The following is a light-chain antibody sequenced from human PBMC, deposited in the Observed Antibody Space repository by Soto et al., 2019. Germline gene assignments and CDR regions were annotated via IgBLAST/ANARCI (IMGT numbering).Light chain of an antibody. J-gene: IGKJ4*01. CDR2: GAS. V-gene: IGKV3-20*01. CDR3: QQYGASTPLS. Sequence: EIELTQSPGTLSLSPGERATLSCRASQSVSDSSLAWYQQKPGQAPRLLIFGASNRATGIPDRFSGSGSGTDFTLTISRLQPEDFAVYYCQQYGASTPLSFGGGTKVEIK. CDR1: QSVSDSS.